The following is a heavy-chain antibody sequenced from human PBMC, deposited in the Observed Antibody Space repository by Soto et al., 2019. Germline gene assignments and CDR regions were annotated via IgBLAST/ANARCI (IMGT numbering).Heavy chain of an antibody. CDR3: ARATGGYSYSS. D-gene: IGHD5-18*01. J-gene: IGHJ5*02. Sequence: QVQLVQSGAEVKKPGSSVKVSCKASGGTFSSYTISWVRQAPGQGLEWMGRIIPILGIANYAQKFQGRVTITADKSTSTAYMELSSLRSEDTAVDYCARATGGYSYSSWCQGTLVTVSS. CDR2: IIPILGIA. V-gene: IGHV1-69*02. CDR1: GGTFSSYT.